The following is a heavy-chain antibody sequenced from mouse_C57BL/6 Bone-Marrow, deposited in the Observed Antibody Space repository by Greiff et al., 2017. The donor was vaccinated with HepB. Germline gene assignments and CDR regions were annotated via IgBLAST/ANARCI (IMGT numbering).Heavy chain of an antibody. CDR1: GYTFTSYW. CDR2: IHPNSGST. D-gene: IGHD2-3*01. V-gene: IGHV1-64*01. Sequence: VQLQHPGAELVKPGASVKLSCKASGYTFTSYWMHWVKQRPGQGLEWIGMIHPNSGSTNYNEKFKSKATLTVDKSSSTAYMQLSSLTSEDSAVYYCARWLLPDYYAMDYWGQGTSVTVSS. CDR3: ARWLLPDYYAMDY. J-gene: IGHJ4*01.